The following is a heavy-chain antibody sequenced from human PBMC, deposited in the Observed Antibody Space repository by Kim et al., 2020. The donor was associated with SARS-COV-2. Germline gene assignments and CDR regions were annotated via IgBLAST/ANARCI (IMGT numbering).Heavy chain of an antibody. CDR1: GFTFSSYW. J-gene: IGHJ5*02. CDR2: INGDGSTT. CDR3: AREDGFRNQNWFDP. D-gene: IGHD5-12*01. Sequence: GGSLRLSCAASGFTFSSYWVHWVRQVPGKGLVWVSRINGDGSTTTYADSVKGRFTISRDNAKNTLYLQMNSLRAEDTAVYYCAREDGFRNQNWFDPWGQGTLVTVSS. V-gene: IGHV3-74*01.